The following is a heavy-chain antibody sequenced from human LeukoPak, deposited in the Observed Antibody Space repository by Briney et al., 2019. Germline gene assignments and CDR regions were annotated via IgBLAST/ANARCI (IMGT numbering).Heavy chain of an antibody. D-gene: IGHD6-19*01. CDR3: ATGDSGWYNY. V-gene: IGHV3-74*03. CDR2: IKSDGSYI. Sequence: GGSLRLSCAASGCTFSNSWRHWVRQGPGKGPVWVSRIKSDGSYITYADSVKGRFIISRDNAENTLYLQMSSLRVDDTAVYYCATGDSGWYNYWGQGTLVTVSA. J-gene: IGHJ4*02. CDR1: GCTFSNSW.